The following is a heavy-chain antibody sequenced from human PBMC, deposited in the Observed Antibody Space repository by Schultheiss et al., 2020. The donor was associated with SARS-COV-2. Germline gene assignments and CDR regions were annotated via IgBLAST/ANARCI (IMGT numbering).Heavy chain of an antibody. CDR3: ARGPYYDFWSGYSVYYYYGMDV. D-gene: IGHD3-3*01. J-gene: IGHJ6*02. Sequence: SQTLSLTCTVSGGSISSGGYYWTWIRQPPGKGLEWIGYIYYSGTIYYNPSLKSRISISVDTSKNQFSLKLSSVTAADTAVYYCARGPYYDFWSGYSVYYYYGMDVWGQGTTVTVSS. CDR2: IYYSGTI. CDR1: GGSISSGGYY. V-gene: IGHV4-31*03.